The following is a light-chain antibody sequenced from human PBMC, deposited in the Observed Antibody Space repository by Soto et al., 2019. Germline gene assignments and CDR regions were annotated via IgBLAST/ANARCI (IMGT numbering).Light chain of an antibody. CDR2: KAS. J-gene: IGKJ1*01. CDR3: QHYNSYSEA. V-gene: IGKV1-5*03. Sequence: MTQSPATLSVSPGERATLSCRASQSVSSNLAWYQQKPGKAPKLLIHKASTLKSGVPSRFSGSGSGTEFTLTISSLQPDDFATYYCQHYNSYSEAFGQGTKVDIK. CDR1: QSVSSN.